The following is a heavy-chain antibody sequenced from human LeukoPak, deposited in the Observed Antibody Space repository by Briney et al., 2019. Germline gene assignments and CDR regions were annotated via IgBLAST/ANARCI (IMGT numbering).Heavy chain of an antibody. J-gene: IGHJ4*02. CDR1: GFTFSSYG. D-gene: IGHD1-26*01. CDR3: AKEGWELHLYYFDY. V-gene: IGHV3-30*02. CDR2: IWYDGSKK. Sequence: PGGSLRLSCAASGFTFSSYGMHWVRPAPGKGLEWVAVIWYDGSKKYYADPVKGRFTISRDNSKNTLYLQMNSLRAEDTAVYYCAKEGWELHLYYFDYWGQGTLVTVSS.